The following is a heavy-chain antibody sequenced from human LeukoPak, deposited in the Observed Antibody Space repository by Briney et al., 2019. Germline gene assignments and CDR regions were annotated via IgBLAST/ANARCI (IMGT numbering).Heavy chain of an antibody. J-gene: IGHJ4*02. Sequence: GGSLRLSCAASGFTFSSYSMNWVRQAPGKGLEWVSFISSSSSYIYYADSVKGRFTISRDNAKNSLYLQMNSLRAEDTAVYYCARGQELLLRHWGQGTLVTVSS. D-gene: IGHD1-26*01. CDR2: ISSSSSYI. CDR1: GFTFSSYS. V-gene: IGHV3-21*01. CDR3: ARGQELLLRH.